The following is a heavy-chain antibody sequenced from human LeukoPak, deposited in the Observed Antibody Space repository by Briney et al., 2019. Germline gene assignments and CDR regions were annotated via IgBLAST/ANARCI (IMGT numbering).Heavy chain of an antibody. CDR2: ISSSSSYI. J-gene: IGHJ4*02. CDR3: AREDSSGWADFDY. V-gene: IGHV3-21*01. Sequence: GSLRVSRAASGFTFSSYSMNWVRQAPGQGLEWVSSISSSSSYIYYADSVKGRFTTSRDNAKNSLYLQMNSLRAEDTAVYYCAREDSSGWADFDYCCRGTRAIVSS. D-gene: IGHD6-19*01. CDR1: GFTFSSYS.